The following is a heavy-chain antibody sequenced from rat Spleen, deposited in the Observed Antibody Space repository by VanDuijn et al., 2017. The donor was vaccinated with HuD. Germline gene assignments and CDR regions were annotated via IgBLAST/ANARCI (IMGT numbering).Heavy chain of an antibody. CDR2: ITNTGGST. CDR3: TRDRYGGSAYNWFAY. D-gene: IGHD1-11*01. V-gene: IGHV5-31*01. J-gene: IGHJ3*01. Sequence: EVQLVESGGGLVQPGRSLKLSCVGSGFTFNNYWMTWIRQAPGKGLEWVASITNTGGSTYYTDSVKGRFTISRDNAQSTLYLQMNSLRSEDTATYYCTRDRYGGSAYNWFAYWGQGTLVTVSS. CDR1: GFTFNNYW.